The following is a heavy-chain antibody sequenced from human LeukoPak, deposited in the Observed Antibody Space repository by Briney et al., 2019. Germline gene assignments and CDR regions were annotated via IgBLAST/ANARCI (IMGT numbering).Heavy chain of an antibody. D-gene: IGHD3-3*01. CDR3: ARESTNYDFWSGYLVHFDL. Sequence: GASVTVSCTASGYTFTSYAMNWVRQAPGQGLEWMGWINTNTGNPTYAQGFTGRFVFSLDTSVSTAYLQISSLKAEDTAVYYCARESTNYDFWSGYLVHFDLWGRGTLVTVSS. CDR2: INTNTGNP. CDR1: GYTFTSYA. J-gene: IGHJ2*01. V-gene: IGHV7-4-1*02.